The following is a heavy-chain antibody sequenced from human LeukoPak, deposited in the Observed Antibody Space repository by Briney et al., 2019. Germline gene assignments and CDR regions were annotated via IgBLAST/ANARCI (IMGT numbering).Heavy chain of an antibody. CDR3: ARDPGTRIDY. CDR2: ISSSGSTI. J-gene: IGHJ4*02. Sequence: GGSLRLSCAASGFTFSSYETNWVRQAPGKGLEWVSYISSSGSTIYYADSVKGRFTISRDNAKNSLYLQMNSLTAEDTAVYYCARDPGTRIDYWGQGTLVTVSS. V-gene: IGHV3-48*03. CDR1: GFTFSSYE.